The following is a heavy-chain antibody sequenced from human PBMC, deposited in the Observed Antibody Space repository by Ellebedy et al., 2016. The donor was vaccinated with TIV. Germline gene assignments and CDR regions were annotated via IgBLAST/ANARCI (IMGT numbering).Heavy chain of an antibody. D-gene: IGHD2/OR15-2a*01. CDR1: TFTVSYNY. J-gene: IGHJ4*02. V-gene: IGHV3-66*01. Sequence: GGSLRLSCAASTFTVSYNYMNWVRQAPGKGPEWVSGIYTDDTTYYADSVKGRFTISRDNSKNTLSLQMNSLRPEDTAVYYCAREFDDYFLDYWGQGTLVTVSS. CDR3: AREFDDYFLDY. CDR2: IYTDDTT.